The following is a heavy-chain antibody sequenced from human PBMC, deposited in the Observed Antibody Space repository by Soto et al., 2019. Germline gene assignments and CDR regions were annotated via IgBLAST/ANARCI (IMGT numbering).Heavy chain of an antibody. CDR1: GYTFTGYY. Sequence: ASVKVSCKASGYTFTGYYMHWVRQAPGQGLEWMGWINPNSGGTNYAQKFQGRATMTRDTSISTAYMELSRLRSDDTAVYYCARVLRCGSGGSCYPGGGAFDIWGQGTMVTVSS. CDR3: ARVLRCGSGGSCYPGGGAFDI. V-gene: IGHV1-2*02. D-gene: IGHD2-15*01. CDR2: INPNSGGT. J-gene: IGHJ3*02.